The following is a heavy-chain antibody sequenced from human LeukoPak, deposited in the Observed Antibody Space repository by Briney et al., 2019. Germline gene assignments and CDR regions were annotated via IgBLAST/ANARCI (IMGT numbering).Heavy chain of an antibody. Sequence: GGSLRLSCAASGFTFSSYSMNWARQAPGKGLEWVSSISSSSSYIYYADSVKGRFTISRDNAKNSLYLQMNSLRAEDTAVYYCVIVTGGAFDIWGQGTMVTVSS. CDR3: VIVTGGAFDI. V-gene: IGHV3-21*01. D-gene: IGHD7-27*01. CDR2: ISSSSSYI. J-gene: IGHJ3*02. CDR1: GFTFSSYS.